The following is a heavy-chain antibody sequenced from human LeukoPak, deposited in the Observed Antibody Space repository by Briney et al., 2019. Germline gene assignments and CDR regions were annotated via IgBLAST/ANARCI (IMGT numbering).Heavy chain of an antibody. Sequence: GGSLRLSCAASGFTFSSYWMHWVRQAPGKGLLWVSRINSDGSSTSYADSVKGRFTISRDNAKNTLYLQMNSLRAEDTAVYYCARDLGGYTENWFDPWGQGTLVTVSS. V-gene: IGHV3-74*01. D-gene: IGHD5-12*01. CDR2: INSDGSST. CDR3: ARDLGGYTENWFDP. CDR1: GFTFSSYW. J-gene: IGHJ5*02.